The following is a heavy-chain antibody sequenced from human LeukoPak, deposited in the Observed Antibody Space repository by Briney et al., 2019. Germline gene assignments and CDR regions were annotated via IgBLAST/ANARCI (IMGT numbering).Heavy chain of an antibody. D-gene: IGHD6-13*01. Sequence: GGSLRLSCAASGFTVSSNYMSWVRQAPGKGLEWVSVIYSGGSTYYADSVKGRFTISRDNSKNTLYLQMNSLRAEDTAVYYCARSYSSSWLNFDYWGQGNLVTVSS. J-gene: IGHJ4*02. CDR1: GFTVSSNY. CDR2: IYSGGST. V-gene: IGHV3-66*01. CDR3: ARSYSSSWLNFDY.